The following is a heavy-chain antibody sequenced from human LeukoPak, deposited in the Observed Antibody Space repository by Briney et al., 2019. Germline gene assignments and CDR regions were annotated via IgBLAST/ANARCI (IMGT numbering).Heavy chain of an antibody. D-gene: IGHD3-22*01. J-gene: IGHJ3*02. Sequence: SETLSLTCTVSGGSISSYYWSWIRQPPGKGLEWIGYIYYSGSTNYNPSLKSRVTISVDTSKNQFSLKLSSVTAADTAVYYCARGDYDDAFDIWGQGTMVTVSS. V-gene: IGHV4-59*01. CDR3: ARGDYDDAFDI. CDR2: IYYSGST. CDR1: GGSISSYY.